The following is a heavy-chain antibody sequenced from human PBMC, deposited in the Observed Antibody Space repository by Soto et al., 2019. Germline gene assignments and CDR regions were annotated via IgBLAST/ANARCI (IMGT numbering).Heavy chain of an antibody. CDR1: GFTFSSYS. CDR3: ASELGYSSSFDF. J-gene: IGHJ4*02. D-gene: IGHD6-13*01. CDR2: ISSSSSTI. V-gene: IGHV3-48*02. Sequence: GSLRLSCAASGFTFSSYSMNWVRQAPGKGLEWVSYISSSSSTIYYADSVKGRFTISRDNAKNSLYLQMNSLRDEDTAIYYCASELGYSSSFDFWGQGTLVTVSS.